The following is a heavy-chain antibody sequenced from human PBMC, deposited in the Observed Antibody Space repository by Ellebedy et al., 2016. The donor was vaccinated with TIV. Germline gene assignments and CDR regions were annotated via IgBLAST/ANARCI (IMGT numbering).Heavy chain of an antibody. J-gene: IGHJ3*02. CDR2: LYRGGDT. D-gene: IGHD5-24*01. CDR1: GFSVADSN. CDR3: ARVTRDVLYNIGGAFDI. V-gene: IGHV3-53*05. Sequence: GESLKISCAASGFSVADSNMTWVRQAPGKGLEWVSTLYRGGDTYYAGSVKDRFTISRDNSKSTLYLQMRSLRTEDTAVYYCARVTRDVLYNIGGAFDIWGHGTMVTVS.